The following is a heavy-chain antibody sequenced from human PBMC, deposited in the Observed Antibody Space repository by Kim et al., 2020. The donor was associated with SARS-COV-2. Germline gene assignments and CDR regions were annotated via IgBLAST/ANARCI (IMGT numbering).Heavy chain of an antibody. Sequence: SETLSLTCTVSGGSISSGGYYWSWIRQHPGKGLEWIGYIYYSGSTYYNPSLKSRVTISVDTSKNQFSLKLSSVTAADTAVYYCARGTDNDYYDSSSTYGDWGQGTLVTVSS. D-gene: IGHD3-22*01. CDR2: IYYSGST. V-gene: IGHV4-31*03. J-gene: IGHJ4*02. CDR1: GGSISSGGYY. CDR3: ARGTDNDYYDSSSTYGD.